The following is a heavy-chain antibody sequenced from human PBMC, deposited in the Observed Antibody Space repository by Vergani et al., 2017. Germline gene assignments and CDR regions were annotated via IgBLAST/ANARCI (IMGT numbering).Heavy chain of an antibody. CDR2: IHTSGST. CDR1: GGSINSHNYY. D-gene: IGHD2-15*01. Sequence: QVQLQESGPGLVKPSQTLSLTCPVSGGSINSHNYYWSWIRQPAGKGLEWIRRIHTSGSTNYNPSLKSRVTMSEDTSKNQFSLNLSSGTAADTAVYFCARGSCLGGSCYKPLFDYWGQGILVTVSS. V-gene: IGHV4-61*02. J-gene: IGHJ4*02. CDR3: ARGSCLGGSCYKPLFDY.